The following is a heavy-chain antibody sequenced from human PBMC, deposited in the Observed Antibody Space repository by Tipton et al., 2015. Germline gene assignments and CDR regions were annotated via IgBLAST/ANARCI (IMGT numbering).Heavy chain of an antibody. V-gene: IGHV4-31*01. D-gene: IGHD2-2*01. Sequence: TLSLTCAVSAYSISSDYYWGWIRQPPGKGLEWIGYFYYSGSTYYNPSLKSLVTISVDTSKNQFSLKLSSVTAADTAVYYCARVGSSSIFDIWGQGTMVTVSS. CDR3: ARVGSSSIFDI. CDR2: FYYSGST. CDR1: AYSISSDYY. J-gene: IGHJ3*02.